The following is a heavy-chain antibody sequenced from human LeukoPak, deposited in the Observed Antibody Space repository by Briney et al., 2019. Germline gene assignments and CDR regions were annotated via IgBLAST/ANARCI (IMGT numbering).Heavy chain of an antibody. Sequence: SGGSLRLSCAASGFTFNTYAMTWVRQAPGKGLEWVSYISGSGSSIYYADSVKGRFTISRDNAKNSLYLQMNSLRGEDTAVYYRARDMGYCSSSNCYTYYLDYWGQGTLVTVSS. CDR1: GFTFNTYA. V-gene: IGHV3-48*03. D-gene: IGHD2-2*01. CDR2: ISGSGSSI. J-gene: IGHJ4*02. CDR3: ARDMGYCSSSNCYTYYLDY.